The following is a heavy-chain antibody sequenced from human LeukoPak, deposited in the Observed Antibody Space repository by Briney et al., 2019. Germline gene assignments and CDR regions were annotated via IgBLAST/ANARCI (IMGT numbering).Heavy chain of an antibody. CDR3: ARDLGYSSGSRAFDI. V-gene: IGHV4-4*02. Sequence: SGTLSLICAVSGGSISSSNWWSWVRQPPGKGLEWIGEVYHSGSTNNNPSLKSRVTISVDTSKNQFSLKLSSVTAADTAVYYCARDLGYSSGSRAFDIWGQGTMVTVSS. D-gene: IGHD6-19*01. CDR1: GGSISSSNW. CDR2: VYHSGST. J-gene: IGHJ3*02.